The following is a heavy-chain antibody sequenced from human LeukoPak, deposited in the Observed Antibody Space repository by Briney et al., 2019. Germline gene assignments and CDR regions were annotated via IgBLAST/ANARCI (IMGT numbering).Heavy chain of an antibody. CDR2: INHSGST. V-gene: IGHV4-34*01. D-gene: IGHD2-21*02. Sequence: SETLSLTCAVYGGSFSGYYWSWIRQPPGKGLEWIGEINHSGSTNYNPSLKSRVTISVDTSKNQFSLRLSSVTAADTAVYYCWARGIVVVTAITPYYFDYWGQGTLVTVSS. CDR3: WARGIVVVTAITPYYFDY. J-gene: IGHJ4*02. CDR1: GGSFSGYY.